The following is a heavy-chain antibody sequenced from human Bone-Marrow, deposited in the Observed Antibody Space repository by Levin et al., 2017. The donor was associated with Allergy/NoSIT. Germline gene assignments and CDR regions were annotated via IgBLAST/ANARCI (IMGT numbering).Heavy chain of an antibody. CDR3: ASTVTSRVYYFDY. CDR2: IYYSGST. V-gene: IGHV4-59*01. Sequence: SETLSLTCTVSGGSISSYYWSWIRQPPGKGLEWIGYIYYSGSTNYNPSLKSRVTISVDTSKNQFSLKLSSVTAADTAVYYCASTVTSRVYYFDYWGQGTLVTVSS. D-gene: IGHD4-17*01. J-gene: IGHJ4*02. CDR1: GGSISSYY.